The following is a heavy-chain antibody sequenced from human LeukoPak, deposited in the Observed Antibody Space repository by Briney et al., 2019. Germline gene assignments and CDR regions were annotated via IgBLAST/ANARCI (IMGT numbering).Heavy chain of an antibody. CDR2: INYSGTNM. Sequence: GGSLRLSCAASGFTFSSYSMNWVRQAPGKGLEWVSSINYSGTNMYYADSVKGRFTISRDNAKNSLFLQMNSLRPEDTAVYYCVTSGCSGATCYSYLDYWGQGTLVTVSS. CDR3: VTSGCSGATCYSYLDY. V-gene: IGHV3-21*01. D-gene: IGHD2-15*01. CDR1: GFTFSSYS. J-gene: IGHJ4*02.